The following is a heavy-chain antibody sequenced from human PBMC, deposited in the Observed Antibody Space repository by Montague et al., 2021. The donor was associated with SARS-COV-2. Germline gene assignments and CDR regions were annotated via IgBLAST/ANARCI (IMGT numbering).Heavy chain of an antibody. V-gene: IGHV4-39*02. Sequence: SETLSLTCTVSGGSITNNIDYWAWIRQPPGKGLEWIGSIDYTGNTYYNPSLKSRVTISVVTSKNNFTLKLSSVTAAETAVYYCARLKRYFDSSGSPSAFDFWGQGTKVTVSS. D-gene: IGHD3-22*01. J-gene: IGHJ3*01. CDR3: ARLKRYFDSSGSPSAFDF. CDR1: GGSITNNIDY. CDR2: IDYTGNT.